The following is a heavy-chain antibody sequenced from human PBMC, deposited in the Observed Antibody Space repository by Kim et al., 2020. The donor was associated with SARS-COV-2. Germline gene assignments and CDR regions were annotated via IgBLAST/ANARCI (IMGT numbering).Heavy chain of an antibody. Sequence: RKSRVTRSVDTSKNQFSLKRSSVTAADTAVYYCARGHYDFWSGYIRSFDYWGQGTLVTVSS. J-gene: IGHJ4*02. CDR3: ARGHYDFWSGYIRSFDY. D-gene: IGHD3-3*01. V-gene: IGHV4-34*01.